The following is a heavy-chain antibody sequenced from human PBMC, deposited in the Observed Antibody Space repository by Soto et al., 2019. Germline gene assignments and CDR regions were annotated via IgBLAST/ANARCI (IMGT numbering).Heavy chain of an antibody. CDR1: GGSISSGGYY. D-gene: IGHD5-12*01. CDR3: ARDSSGYETFDY. CDR2: IYYSGST. V-gene: IGHV4-31*03. J-gene: IGHJ4*02. Sequence: QVQLQESGPGLVKPSQTLSLTCTVSGGSISSGGYYWSWIRQHPGKGLELIGYIYYSGSTYYNPSLKSRVTISVDTSRNQFSLKLSSVTAADTAVYYCARDSSGYETFDYWGQGTLVTVSS.